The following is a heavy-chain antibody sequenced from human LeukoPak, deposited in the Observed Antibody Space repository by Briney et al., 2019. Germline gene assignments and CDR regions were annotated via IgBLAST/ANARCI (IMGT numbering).Heavy chain of an antibody. CDR2: ISSSDSTT. Sequence: GGSLRLSCAASGFTFSSYEMNWVRQAPGKGLKWVSYISSSDSTTYYADSVKGRFTISRDNAMNSLYLQMNSLRVEDTAVYYCARVLYDSSGYYLNYFDYWGQGTLVTVSS. V-gene: IGHV3-48*03. J-gene: IGHJ4*02. CDR1: GFTFSSYE. CDR3: ARVLYDSSGYYLNYFDY. D-gene: IGHD3-22*01.